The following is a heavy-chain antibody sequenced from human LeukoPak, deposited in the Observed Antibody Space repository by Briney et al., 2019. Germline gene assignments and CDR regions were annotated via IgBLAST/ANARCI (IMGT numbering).Heavy chain of an antibody. CDR2: IYYTGT. Sequence: PSETLSLTCTVSGGSISSYYWSWIRQPPGKGLEWIGYIYYTGTSYNPSLKSRVTISLDTSRNQFSLKLNSVTAADTAVYYCAKSNGYGLVDIWGQGTMVTVSS. J-gene: IGHJ3*02. CDR3: AKSNGYGLVDI. D-gene: IGHD3-10*01. CDR1: GGSISSYY. V-gene: IGHV4-59*12.